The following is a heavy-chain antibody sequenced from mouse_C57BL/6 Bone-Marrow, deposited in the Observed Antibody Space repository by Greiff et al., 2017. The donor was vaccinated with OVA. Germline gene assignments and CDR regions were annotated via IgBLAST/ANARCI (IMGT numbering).Heavy chain of an antibody. Sequence: QVQLQQPGAELVKPGASVKMSCKASGYTFTSYWITWVKQRSGQGLEWIGDIYPGSGSTNYNEKFKSKATLTADTSSSTAYMQLSSLTSEDSAVYYCARPADWDVGFAYWGQGTLVTVSA. CDR2: IYPGSGST. J-gene: IGHJ3*01. CDR3: ARPADWDVGFAY. CDR1: GYTFTSYW. D-gene: IGHD4-1*01. V-gene: IGHV1-55*01.